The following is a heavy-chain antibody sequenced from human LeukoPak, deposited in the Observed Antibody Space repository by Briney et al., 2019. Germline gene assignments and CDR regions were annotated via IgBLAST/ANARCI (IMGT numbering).Heavy chain of an antibody. D-gene: IGHD4/OR15-4a*01. V-gene: IGHV3-21*01. Sequence: GGSLRLSCAASGFTFSSYSMNWVRQAPGKGLEWVSSISSSSSYILYADSVRGRFTISRDNAENSLYLQMISLRDGDTAVYYCTRDRAYGALDHWGQGTLVTVSS. CDR3: TRDRAYGALDH. CDR2: ISSSSSYI. CDR1: GFTFSSYS. J-gene: IGHJ4*02.